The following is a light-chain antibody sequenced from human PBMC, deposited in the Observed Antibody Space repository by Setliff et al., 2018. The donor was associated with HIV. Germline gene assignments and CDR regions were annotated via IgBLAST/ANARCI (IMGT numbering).Light chain of an antibody. CDR2: WAS. Sequence: DIVMTQSPDSLAVPLDERATISCKSSQSVFSDSNNKNHLAWYQQKPGQPPKLVIYWASTRESGVPDRFSGSGSGTDFTLTISDLQAEDVATYYCQQYYTTPLTFGGGTKVDIK. J-gene: IGKJ4*01. CDR3: QQYYTTPLT. CDR1: QSVFSDSNNKNH. V-gene: IGKV4-1*01.